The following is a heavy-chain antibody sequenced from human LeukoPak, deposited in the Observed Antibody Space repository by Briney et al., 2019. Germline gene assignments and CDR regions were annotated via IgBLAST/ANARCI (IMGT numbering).Heavy chain of an antibody. CDR1: GFTFSSYG. CDR3: AKDGKEVTTGYFDY. CDR2: ISGSGGST. J-gene: IGHJ4*02. Sequence: GGSLRLSCAASGFTFSSYGMSWVRQAPGKGLEWVSTISGSGGSTYYADSVKGRFTISRDNSNNTLYLQMNSLRAEDTAVYYGAKDGKEVTTGYFDYWGQGTLVTVSS. D-gene: IGHD2-21*02. V-gene: IGHV3-23*01.